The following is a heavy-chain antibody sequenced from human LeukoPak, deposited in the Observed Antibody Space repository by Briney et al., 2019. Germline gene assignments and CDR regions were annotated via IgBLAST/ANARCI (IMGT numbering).Heavy chain of an antibody. CDR3: ARAGIWSGSRDFDY. CDR2: IYTSGST. Sequence: MSSETLSLTCTVSGGSISSYYWSWIRQPAGKGPEWIGRIYTSGSTNYNPSLKSRVTMSVDTSKNQFSLKLSSVTAADSAVYYCARAGIWSGSRDFDYWGQGTLVTVSS. CDR1: GGSISSYY. V-gene: IGHV4-4*07. D-gene: IGHD3-3*01. J-gene: IGHJ4*02.